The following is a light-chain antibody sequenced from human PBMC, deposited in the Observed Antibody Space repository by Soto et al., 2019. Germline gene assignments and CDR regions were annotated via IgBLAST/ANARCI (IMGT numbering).Light chain of an antibody. CDR3: QQYGSSPRT. Sequence: EIVLTQSPGTLSLSPGDRATLSCRASQSVTSTYLAWYQQEPGQAPRLLIYGASSRATGIPDRFSGSGSGTDFPLTISRLEPEDFAVYYCQQYGSSPRTFGQGTKVEIK. CDR2: GAS. V-gene: IGKV3-20*01. CDR1: QSVTSTY. J-gene: IGKJ1*01.